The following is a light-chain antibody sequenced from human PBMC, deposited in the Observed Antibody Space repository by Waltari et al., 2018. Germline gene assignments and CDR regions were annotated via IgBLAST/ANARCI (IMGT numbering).Light chain of an antibody. J-gene: IGKJ3*01. CDR2: AAS. CDR3: QQSYNTPRT. CDR1: QSISTH. Sequence: DIQMTQSPSSLSASVGDRVSITCRASQSISTHLNWYQQKPGKAPKLLIYAASNLQSGVPSRCSGRGSETDFTLTISSLQPEDFAVYYCQQSYNTPRTFGPGTKVDIK. V-gene: IGKV1-39*01.